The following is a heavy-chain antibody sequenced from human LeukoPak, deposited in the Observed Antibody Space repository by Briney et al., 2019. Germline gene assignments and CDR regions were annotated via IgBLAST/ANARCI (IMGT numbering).Heavy chain of an antibody. Sequence: GGSLRLSCAASGFTFSSYGMSWVRQAPGKGLEWVSAISGSGGSTYYADSVKGRFTISRDNSKNTLYLQMSSLRAEDTAVYYCAKDHIVVVTANAFDIWGQGTMVTVSS. D-gene: IGHD2-21*02. J-gene: IGHJ3*02. CDR3: AKDHIVVVTANAFDI. CDR1: GFTFSSYG. CDR2: ISGSGGST. V-gene: IGHV3-23*01.